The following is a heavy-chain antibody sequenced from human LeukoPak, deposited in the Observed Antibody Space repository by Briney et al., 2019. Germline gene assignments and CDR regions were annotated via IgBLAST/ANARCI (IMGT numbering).Heavy chain of an antibody. V-gene: IGHV3-21*01. Sequence: GGSLRLSCAASGSTFSSYGMSWVRQAPGKGLEWVSSISSSSSYIYYADSVKGRFTISRDNAKNSLYLQMNSLRAEDAAVYYCARGYSSGYCVDYWGQGTLVTVSS. CDR3: ARGYSSGYCVDY. D-gene: IGHD3-22*01. J-gene: IGHJ4*02. CDR1: GSTFSSYG. CDR2: ISSSSSYI.